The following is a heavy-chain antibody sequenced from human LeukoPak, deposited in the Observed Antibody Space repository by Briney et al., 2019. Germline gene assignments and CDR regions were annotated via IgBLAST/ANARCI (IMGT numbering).Heavy chain of an antibody. D-gene: IGHD1-26*01. CDR3: ARGPDSGSYGAFDI. CDR2: ISSSSSYI. CDR1: GFTFSSYS. V-gene: IGHV3-21*01. J-gene: IGHJ3*02. Sequence: GGSLRLSCAASGFTFSSYSMNWVRQAPGKGLEWVSSISSSSSYIYYADSVKGRFTISRDNAKNSLYLQMNSLRAEDTAVYYCARGPDSGSYGAFDIWGQGTMVTVSS.